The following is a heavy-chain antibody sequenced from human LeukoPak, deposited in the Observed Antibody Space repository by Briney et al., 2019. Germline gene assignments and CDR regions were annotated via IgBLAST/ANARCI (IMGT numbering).Heavy chain of an antibody. Sequence: GASVKVSCKVSGYTLTELSMHWVRQAPGKGLEWMGGFDPEDGETIYAQKFQGRVTMTEDTSTDTAYMELSSLRSEDTAVYYCATQVGIDLRPLTWYFDLWGRGTLVTVSS. CDR2: FDPEDGET. CDR1: GYTLTELS. CDR3: ATQVGIDLRPLTWYFDL. J-gene: IGHJ2*01. V-gene: IGHV1-24*01. D-gene: IGHD1-26*01.